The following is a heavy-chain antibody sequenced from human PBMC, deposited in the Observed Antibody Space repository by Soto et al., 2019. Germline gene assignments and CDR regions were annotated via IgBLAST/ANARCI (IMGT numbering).Heavy chain of an antibody. J-gene: IGHJ6*02. CDR3: AKDFGGRRRAQCTVQYYYGMDV. Sequence: GGSLRLSCAASGFTFSSYGMHWVRQAPGKGLEWVAVISYDGSNKYYADSVKGRFTIYRDNSKNPLYLQMNSLRAEDTAVYYCAKDFGGRRRAQCTVQYYYGMDVWGQGTTVTVSS. V-gene: IGHV3-30*18. D-gene: IGHD3-16*01. CDR2: ISYDGSNK. CDR1: GFTFSSYG.